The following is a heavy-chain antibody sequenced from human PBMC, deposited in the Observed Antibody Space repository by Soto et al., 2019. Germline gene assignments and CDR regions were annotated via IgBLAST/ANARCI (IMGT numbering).Heavy chain of an antibody. D-gene: IGHD2-15*01. CDR3: VKGVAANLNWFDP. CDR1: GGSISSYY. CDR2: IYYSGRT. V-gene: IGHV4-59*01. Sequence: SETLSLTCTVSGGSISSYYWSWIRQPPGKGLEWIGYIYYSGRTNYNPSLKSRVTISVDTSKNTLYLQMSSLRAEDTAVYYCVKGVAANLNWFDPWGQGTLVTVSS. J-gene: IGHJ5*02.